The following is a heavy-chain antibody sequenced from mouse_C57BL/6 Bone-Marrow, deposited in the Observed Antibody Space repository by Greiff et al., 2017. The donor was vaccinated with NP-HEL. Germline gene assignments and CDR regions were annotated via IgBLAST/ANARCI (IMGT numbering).Heavy chain of an antibody. Sequence: EVQLQQSGAELVKPGASVKLSCTASGFNIKDYYMHWVKQRTEQGLEWIGRIDPEDGETKYAPKFPGKATITADTSTNTAYLQLSSLTSEDTAVYYGERGGDGDYFDYWGQGTTLTVSS. CDR1: GFNIKDYY. D-gene: IGHD3-3*01. V-gene: IGHV14-2*01. J-gene: IGHJ2*01. CDR3: ERGGDGDYFDY. CDR2: IDPEDGET.